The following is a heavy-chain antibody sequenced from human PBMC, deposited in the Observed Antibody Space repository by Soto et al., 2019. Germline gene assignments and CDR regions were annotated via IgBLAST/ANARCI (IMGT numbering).Heavy chain of an antibody. D-gene: IGHD1-26*01. CDR2: ISGSGGST. CDR3: AKVYIGGSYYEGFDY. CDR1: GFTFSSYA. V-gene: IGHV3-23*01. Sequence: EVQLLESGGGLVQPGGSLRLSWAASGFTFSSYAMSWVRQAPGKGLEWVSAISGSGGSTYYADSVKGRFTISRDNSKNTLYLQMNSLRAEDTAVYYCAKVYIGGSYYEGFDYWGQGTLVTVSS. J-gene: IGHJ4*02.